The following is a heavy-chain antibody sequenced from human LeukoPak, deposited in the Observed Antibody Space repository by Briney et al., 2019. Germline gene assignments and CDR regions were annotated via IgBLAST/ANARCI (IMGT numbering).Heavy chain of an antibody. CDR3: ARGRADYDSFANDAFVI. D-gene: IGHD3-22*01. Sequence: SETLSLTCAVSGASISGSGYCWSWVRQPPGKGLEWIGEMYHSGSTHYNPSLKSRVTISGDKSKNQFSLKLSSVTAADTAVYYCARGRADYDSFANDAFVIWGQGTMVTVSS. J-gene: IGHJ3*02. CDR1: GASISGSGYC. CDR2: MYHSGST. V-gene: IGHV4-4*02.